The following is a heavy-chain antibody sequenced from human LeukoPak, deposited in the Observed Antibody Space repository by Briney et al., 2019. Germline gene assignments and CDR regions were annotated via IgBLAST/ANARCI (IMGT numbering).Heavy chain of an antibody. D-gene: IGHD5-18*01. J-gene: IGHJ4*02. V-gene: IGHV4-39*01. CDR1: GGSISSNDHY. Sequence: ESGPTLVKPSETLSLTCVVSGGSISSNDHYWAWIRQSPGNGLEWIATTHYSGSAYYNPSLKSRITISVDTSKSQVSLRLRSVTAADTALYYCARHPMYSTPDFWGQGTPVAVSS. CDR2: THYSGSA. CDR3: ARHPMYSTPDF.